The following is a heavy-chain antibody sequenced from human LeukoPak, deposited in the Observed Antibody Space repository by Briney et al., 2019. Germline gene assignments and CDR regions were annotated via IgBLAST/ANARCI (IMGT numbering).Heavy chain of an antibody. CDR1: GGSISSSSYY. Sequence: SETLSLTCTVSGGSISSSSYYWGWIRQPPGKGLEWIGSIYYSGSTYYNPSLKSRVTISVDTSKNQFSLKLSSVTAADTAVYYCASSSWYPMHFDYWGQGTLVTVSS. D-gene: IGHD6-13*01. V-gene: IGHV4-39*07. CDR2: IYYSGST. CDR3: ASSSWYPMHFDY. J-gene: IGHJ4*02.